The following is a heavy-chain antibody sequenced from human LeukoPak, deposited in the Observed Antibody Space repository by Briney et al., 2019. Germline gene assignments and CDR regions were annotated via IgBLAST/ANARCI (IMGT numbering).Heavy chain of an antibody. J-gene: IGHJ4*02. D-gene: IGHD1-26*01. CDR2: IYHSGST. Sequence: PSETLSLTCTVSGYSISSGYYWGWIRQPPGKGLEWIGSIYHSGSTYYNPSLKSRVTISVDASKNQFSLKLSSVTAADTAVYYCARGGGSQDYWGQGTLVTVSS. V-gene: IGHV4-38-2*02. CDR3: ARGGGSQDY. CDR1: GYSISSGYY.